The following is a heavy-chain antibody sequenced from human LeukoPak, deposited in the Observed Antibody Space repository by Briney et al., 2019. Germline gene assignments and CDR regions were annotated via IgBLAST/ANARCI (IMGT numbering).Heavy chain of an antibody. CDR1: GGTFSSYA. CDR2: IIPIFGTA. Sequence: GASVKVSCKASGGTFSSYAISWVRQAPGQGLVWMGGIIPIFGTANYAQKFQGRVTITADESTSTAYMELSSLRSEDTAVYYCARAPSYSSGWYHFDYWGQGTLVTVSS. J-gene: IGHJ4*02. V-gene: IGHV1-69*13. CDR3: ARAPSYSSGWYHFDY. D-gene: IGHD6-19*01.